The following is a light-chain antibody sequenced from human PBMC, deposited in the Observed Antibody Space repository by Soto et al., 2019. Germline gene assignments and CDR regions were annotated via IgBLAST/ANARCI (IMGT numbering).Light chain of an antibody. CDR2: KGT. J-gene: IGLJ1*01. CDR1: SSDVGAYNS. Sequence: QSVLAQPASVSGSPGQSVTISCTGTSSDVGAYNSVSWYQQPPDKAPKLMIYKGTQRPSGVSNRFSGSTSGNAASLTISGLQAGDEADYFCCSSAPESTYVFGTGTKVTVL. V-gene: IGLV2-23*01. CDR3: CSSAPESTYV.